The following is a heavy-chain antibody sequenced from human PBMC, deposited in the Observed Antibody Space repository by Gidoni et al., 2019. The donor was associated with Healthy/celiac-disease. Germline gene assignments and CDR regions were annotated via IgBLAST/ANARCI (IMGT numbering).Heavy chain of an antibody. CDR1: GGSISSSSYY. Sequence: QLQLQESGPGLVKPSETLSLTCTVSGGSISSSSYYWGWIRQPPGKGLEWIGSIYYSGSTYYNPSLKSRVTISVDTSKNQFSLKLSSVTAADTAVYYCARLPRSTSRVKGHNYYYYGMDVWGQGTTVTVSS. CDR2: IYYSGST. D-gene: IGHD2-2*01. CDR3: ARLPRSTSRVKGHNYYYYGMDV. J-gene: IGHJ6*02. V-gene: IGHV4-39*01.